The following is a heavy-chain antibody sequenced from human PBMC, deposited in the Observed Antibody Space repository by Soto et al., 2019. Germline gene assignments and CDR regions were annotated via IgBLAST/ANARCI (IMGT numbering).Heavy chain of an antibody. V-gene: IGHV3-33*01. J-gene: IGHJ4*02. CDR1: GFTFSSYG. CDR2: IWYDGSKK. Sequence: QVQLVESGGGVVQPGRSLRLSCGASGFTFSSYGMHWVRQAPGKGLEWVAVIWYDGSKKHYADSVKGRFTISRDNSKNTLYLQMNGLRAEDTAIYYCARGNGRDSSGYGPGWGQGTLVTVSS. D-gene: IGHD3-22*01. CDR3: ARGNGRDSSGYGPG.